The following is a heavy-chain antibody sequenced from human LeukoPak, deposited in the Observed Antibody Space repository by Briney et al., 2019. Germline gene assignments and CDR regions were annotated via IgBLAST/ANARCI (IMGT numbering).Heavy chain of an antibody. CDR2: SYTSGST. V-gene: IGHV4-4*09. Sequence: SETLSLTCTVSGASISSYYWSWIRQPPGKGLEWIGFSYTSGSTNYNPSLKSRVTISVDTSKNQFSLKLSSVTAADTAVYYCARGVRTGITMVRGVRKSANWFDPWGQGTLVTVSS. CDR3: ARGVRTGITMVRGVRKSANWFDP. CDR1: GASISSYY. D-gene: IGHD3-10*01. J-gene: IGHJ5*02.